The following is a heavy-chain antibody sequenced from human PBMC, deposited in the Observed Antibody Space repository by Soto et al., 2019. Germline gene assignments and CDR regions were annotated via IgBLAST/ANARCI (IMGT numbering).Heavy chain of an antibody. CDR1: GFTFSSYA. D-gene: IGHD6-19*01. CDR2: ISGSGGST. Sequence: PGGSLRLSCAASGFTFSSYAMSWVRQAPGKGLEWVSAISGSGGSTYYADSVKGRFTISRDNSKNTLYLQMNSLRAEDTAVYYCAKDSPSGWYLRLDAFDIWGQGTMVTVSS. CDR3: AKDSPSGWYLRLDAFDI. V-gene: IGHV3-23*01. J-gene: IGHJ3*02.